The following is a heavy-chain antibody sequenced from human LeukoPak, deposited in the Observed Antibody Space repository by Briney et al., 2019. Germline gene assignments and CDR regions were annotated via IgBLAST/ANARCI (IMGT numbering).Heavy chain of an antibody. CDR2: FNWNSGNI. J-gene: IGHJ6*02. V-gene: IGHV3-9*01. D-gene: IGHD2-15*01. Sequence: GGSLRLSCAGAGFTFDDSVMHWVRQAPGKGLEWVSTFNWNSGNIGYADSVKGRFTSSRDNAKNSLFLQMNSLRTEDTALYYCAKGGHPTRYYYGMDVWGQGTTVTVSS. CDR1: GFTFDDSV. CDR3: AKGGHPTRYYYGMDV.